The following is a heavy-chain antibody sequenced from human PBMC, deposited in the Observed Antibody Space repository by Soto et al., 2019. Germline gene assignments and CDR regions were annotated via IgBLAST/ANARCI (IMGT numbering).Heavy chain of an antibody. CDR1: GYSFTSYW. J-gene: IGHJ4*02. Sequence: EVQLVQSGAEVKKPGESLRISCKGSGYSFTSYWISCVRQMPGKGLEWMGRIAPSEAYTNYSPSIQGHVTISADKSIRTDYLQWSSLKASDTVMYYCARLQAAAGDNDPTFDYWGQGTLVTVSS. D-gene: IGHD6-13*01. CDR3: ARLQAAAGDNDPTFDY. V-gene: IGHV5-10-1*01. CDR2: IAPSEAYT.